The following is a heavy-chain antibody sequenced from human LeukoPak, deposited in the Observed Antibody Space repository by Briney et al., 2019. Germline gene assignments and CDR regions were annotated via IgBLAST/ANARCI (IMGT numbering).Heavy chain of an antibody. D-gene: IGHD3-9*01. J-gene: IGHJ4*02. V-gene: IGHV4-39*07. CDR1: GGSISSSSYY. Sequence: SETLSLTCTVSGGSISSSSYYWGWIRQPPGKGLEWIGSIYYSGSTYYNPSLKSRVTISVDTSKNQFSLKLSSVTAADTAVYYCARDQRDWLLSTYYFDYWGQGTLVTVSS. CDR3: ARDQRDWLLSTYYFDY. CDR2: IYYSGST.